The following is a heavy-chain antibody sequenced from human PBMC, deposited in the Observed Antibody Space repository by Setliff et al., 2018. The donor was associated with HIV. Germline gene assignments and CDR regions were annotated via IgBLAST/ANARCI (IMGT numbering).Heavy chain of an antibody. V-gene: IGHV4-39*07. CDR1: GGSISNSDFY. D-gene: IGHD6-13*01. J-gene: IGHJ3*02. Sequence: PSETLSLTCTVSGGSISNSDFYWGWIRQSPGKGLEWIGSIYYRGATYYNPTLQSRVTISADTSKNQFYLKLSSVTAADTAVYYCARGMLRSSWYAHHDAFDIWGQGTMVTVSS. CDR3: ARGMLRSSWYAHHDAFDI. CDR2: IYYRGAT.